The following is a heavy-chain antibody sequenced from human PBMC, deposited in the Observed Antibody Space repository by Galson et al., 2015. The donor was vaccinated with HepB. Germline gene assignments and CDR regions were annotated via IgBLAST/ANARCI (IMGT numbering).Heavy chain of an antibody. Sequence: SLRLSCAASGFTFSSYAMHWVRQAPGKGLEWVAVISYDGSNKYYADSVKGRFTISRDNSKNTLYLQMNSLRAEDTAVHYCARVWGQWLVLEYFQHWGQGTLVTVSS. D-gene: IGHD6-19*01. CDR3: ARVWGQWLVLEYFQH. J-gene: IGHJ1*01. CDR2: ISYDGSNK. V-gene: IGHV3-30*04. CDR1: GFTFSSYA.